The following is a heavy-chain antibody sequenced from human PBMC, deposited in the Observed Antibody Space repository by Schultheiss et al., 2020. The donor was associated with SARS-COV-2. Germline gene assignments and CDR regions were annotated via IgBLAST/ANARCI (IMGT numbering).Heavy chain of an antibody. D-gene: IGHD1-7*01. CDR3: ARDDNWNYGDGGPRDY. Sequence: ASVKVSCKASGYTFTGYYMHWVRQAPGQGLEWMGWINPNSGGTNYAQKFQGRVTMTRDTSISTAYMELSRLRSDDTAVYYCARDDNWNYGDGGPRDYWGQGTLVTVSS. V-gene: IGHV1-2*02. CDR2: INPNSGGT. J-gene: IGHJ4*02. CDR1: GYTFTGYY.